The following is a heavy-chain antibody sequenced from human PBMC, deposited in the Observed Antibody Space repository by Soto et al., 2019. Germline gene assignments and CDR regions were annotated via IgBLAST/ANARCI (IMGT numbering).Heavy chain of an antibody. V-gene: IGHV3-9*01. CDR3: AKGESSAVAGNCYFDY. Sequence: EVQLVESGGGLVQPGRSLRVSCAASGFTFDDYAMHWVRQAPGKGLEWVSGISWNSGSIGYADSVKGRFTISRDNAKNSRSLQMNSLRAEDTALYYCAKGESSAVAGNCYFDYWGQGTLVTVSS. CDR1: GFTFDDYA. CDR2: ISWNSGSI. D-gene: IGHD6-19*01. J-gene: IGHJ4*02.